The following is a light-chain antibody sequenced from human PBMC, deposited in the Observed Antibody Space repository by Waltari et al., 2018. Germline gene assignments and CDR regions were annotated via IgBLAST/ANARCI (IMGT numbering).Light chain of an antibody. CDR2: YDN. CDR3: EVWDSSGDHFWV. V-gene: IGLV3-21*04. J-gene: IGLJ3*02. Sequence: SYVLTQPPSVSVPPGKTAKITCGGNDIGSKSVHCYQKKAGQAPVLVIYYDNDRPSGIPERFSGSNSGSTATLTISRVEAGDEADYYCEVWDSSGDHFWVFGGGTKLTVL. CDR1: DIGSKS.